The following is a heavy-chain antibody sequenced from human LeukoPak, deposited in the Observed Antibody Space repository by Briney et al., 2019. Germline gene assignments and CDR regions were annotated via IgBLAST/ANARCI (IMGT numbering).Heavy chain of an antibody. Sequence: GASVEVSCKASGYTFTSYYMHWVRQAPGQGLEWMGIINPSGGSTSYAQKFQGRVTMTRDTSTSTVYMELSSLRSEDTAVYYCARPRSLYYYDSSGYLFDYWGQGTLVTVSS. V-gene: IGHV1-46*01. J-gene: IGHJ4*02. CDR1: GYTFTSYY. CDR2: INPSGGST. D-gene: IGHD3-22*01. CDR3: ARPRSLYYYDSSGYLFDY.